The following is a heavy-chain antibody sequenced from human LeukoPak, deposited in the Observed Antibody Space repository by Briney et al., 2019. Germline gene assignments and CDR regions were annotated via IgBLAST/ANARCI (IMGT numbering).Heavy chain of an antibody. CDR1: GYTFTGYY. CDR3: ARSNQAYSGSYSVDY. Sequence: ASVKVSCKASGYTFTGYYMHWVRQAPGQGLEWMGWINPNSGGTNYAQKLQGRVTMTRDTSISTAYMELSRLRSDDTAVYYCARSNQAYSGSYSVDYWGQGTLVTVSS. CDR2: INPNSGGT. J-gene: IGHJ4*02. D-gene: IGHD1-26*01. V-gene: IGHV1-2*02.